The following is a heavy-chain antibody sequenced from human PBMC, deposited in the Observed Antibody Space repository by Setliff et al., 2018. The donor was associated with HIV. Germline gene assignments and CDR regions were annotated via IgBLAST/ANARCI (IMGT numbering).Heavy chain of an antibody. V-gene: IGHV1-2*06. Sequence: ASVKVSCKASGYTFTGYYMHWVRQAPGQGLEWMGRINPNSGGTNYAQKFQGRVTMTRDTSISTAYMELSRLRADDTAVYYCARGLRDSSGYYYPLTFDYWGQGTLVTVSS. D-gene: IGHD3-22*01. CDR3: ARGLRDSSGYYYPLTFDY. J-gene: IGHJ4*02. CDR2: INPNSGGT. CDR1: GYTFTGYY.